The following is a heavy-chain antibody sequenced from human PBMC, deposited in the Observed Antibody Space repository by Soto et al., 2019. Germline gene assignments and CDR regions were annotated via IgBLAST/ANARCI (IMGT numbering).Heavy chain of an antibody. CDR3: ARNGSRIQLWLL. V-gene: IGHV5-10-1*01. J-gene: IGHJ4*02. Sequence: PGESLKISCNGSGYSFTSYWISWVRQMPGKGLEWMGRIDPSDSYTNYSPSFQGHVTISADKSISTAYLQWSSLKASDTDMYYCARNGSRIQLWLLWGQGTLVTVSS. CDR1: GYSFTSYW. CDR2: IDPSDSYT. D-gene: IGHD5-18*01.